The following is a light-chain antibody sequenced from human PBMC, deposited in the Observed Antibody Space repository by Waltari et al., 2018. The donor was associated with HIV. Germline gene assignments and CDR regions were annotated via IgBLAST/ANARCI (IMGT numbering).Light chain of an antibody. CDR2: YDS. V-gene: IGLV3-21*04. CDR1: NIGSKS. Sequence: SYVLTQPPSVSVAPGKTARITCGGHNIGSKSVPWYQQKPGQAPVLVIYYDSDRPSGIPERFSGSNSGNTATLTISRVEAGDEADDYCQVWDSSSDHVVFGGGTKLTVL. J-gene: IGLJ2*01. CDR3: QVWDSSSDHVV.